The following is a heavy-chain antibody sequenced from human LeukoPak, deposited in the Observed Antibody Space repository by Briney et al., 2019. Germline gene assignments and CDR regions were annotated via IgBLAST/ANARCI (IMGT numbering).Heavy chain of an antibody. Sequence: GGSLRLSCAASGFTFSGSAMHWVRQASGKGLEWVGRIRSKANSYATAYAASMKGRFTISRDDSKNTAYLQMNSLKTEDTAVYYCTRVLTVTLDLWDYWGQGTLVTVSS. V-gene: IGHV3-73*01. D-gene: IGHD4-17*01. CDR2: IRSKANSYAT. CDR1: GFTFSGSA. J-gene: IGHJ4*02. CDR3: TRVLTVTLDLWDY.